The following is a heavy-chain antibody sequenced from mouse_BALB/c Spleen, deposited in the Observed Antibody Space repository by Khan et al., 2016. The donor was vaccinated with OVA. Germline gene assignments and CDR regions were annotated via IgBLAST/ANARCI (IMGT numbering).Heavy chain of an antibody. D-gene: IGHD1-1*02. CDR1: GDSFTGYY. V-gene: IGHV1-26*01. J-gene: IGHJ4*01. Sequence: VRLQQSGPDLVKPGTSVKISCKASGDSFTGYYIHWVKQSHEKSLEWIGRINPNNGDTRYNQKLKEKAILTVDKSSRPAYMEVRSLTSDDSAASYRTGGVMDYWCQGTSVTVSS. CDR3: TGGVMDY. CDR2: INPNNGDT.